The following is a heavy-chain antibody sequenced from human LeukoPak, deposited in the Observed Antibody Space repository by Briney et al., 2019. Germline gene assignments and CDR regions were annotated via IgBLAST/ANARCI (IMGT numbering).Heavy chain of an antibody. Sequence: SETLSLTCTVSGGSISSSSYYWGWIRQPPGKGLEWIGYIYHSGSTYYNPSLKSRVTISVDRSKNQFSLKLSSVTAADTAVYYCARSGGGYYYFDYWGQGTLVTVSS. V-gene: IGHV4-30-2*01. CDR3: ARSGGGYYYFDY. CDR2: IYHSGST. J-gene: IGHJ4*02. D-gene: IGHD3-10*01. CDR1: GGSISSSSYY.